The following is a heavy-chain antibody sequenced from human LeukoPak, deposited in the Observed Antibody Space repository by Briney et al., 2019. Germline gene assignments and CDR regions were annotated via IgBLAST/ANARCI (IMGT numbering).Heavy chain of an antibody. CDR2: IYYSGST. CDR1: GGSISSSSYY. Sequence: PSETLSITCTVSGGSISSSSYYCGWIRQPPGKGLEWIGSIYYSGSTYYNPSLKSRVTISVDTSKNQFSLKLSSVTAADTAVYYCARQLGYSSFHYWGQGTLVTVSS. D-gene: IGHD5-24*01. CDR3: ARQLGYSSFHY. V-gene: IGHV4-39*01. J-gene: IGHJ4*02.